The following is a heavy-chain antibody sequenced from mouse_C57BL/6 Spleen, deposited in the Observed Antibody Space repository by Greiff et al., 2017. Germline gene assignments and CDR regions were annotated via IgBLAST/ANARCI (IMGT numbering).Heavy chain of an antibody. CDR1: GFTFSDYG. CDR2: ISSGSSTI. D-gene: IGHD1-1*01. J-gene: IGHJ3*01. V-gene: IGHV5-17*01. Sequence: DVMLVESGGGLVKPGGSLKLSCAASGFTFSDYGMHWVRQAPEKGLEWVAYISSGSSTIYYADTVKGRFTISRDNAKNTLFLKMTSLRSVDTAMYYCARPDYYGSSPSWFAYWGQGTLVTVSA. CDR3: ARPDYYGSSPSWFAY.